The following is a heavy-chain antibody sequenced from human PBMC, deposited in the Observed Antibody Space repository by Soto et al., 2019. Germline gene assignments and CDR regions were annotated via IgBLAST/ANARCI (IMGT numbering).Heavy chain of an antibody. CDR2: IIPIFGTA. CDR1: GGTFSSYA. V-gene: IGHV1-69*12. J-gene: IGHJ6*04. Sequence: QVQLVQSGAEVKKPGSSVKVSCKASGGTFSSYAISWVRQAPGQGLEWMGGIIPIFGTANYAQKFQGRVTFTGEESRSTPYMEVSSLRFEDRAVYCCASPGPNYPYYGMDVGGKGTTVTVPS. D-gene: IGHD2-8*01. CDR3: ASPGPNYPYYGMDV.